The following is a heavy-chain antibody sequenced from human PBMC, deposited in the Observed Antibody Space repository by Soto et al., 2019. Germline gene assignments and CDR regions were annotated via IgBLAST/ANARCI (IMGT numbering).Heavy chain of an antibody. CDR3: AREVAAGTAAVWVNAFDI. Sequence: SQTLSLTCAISGDSVSSNSAAWNWIRQSPSRGLEWLGRTYYRSKWYNDYAVSVKSRITINPDTSKNQFSLQLNSVTPEDTAVYYCAREVAAGTAAVWVNAFDIWGQGTMVTVSS. D-gene: IGHD6-13*01. CDR1: GDSVSSNSAA. V-gene: IGHV6-1*01. CDR2: TYYRSKWYN. J-gene: IGHJ3*02.